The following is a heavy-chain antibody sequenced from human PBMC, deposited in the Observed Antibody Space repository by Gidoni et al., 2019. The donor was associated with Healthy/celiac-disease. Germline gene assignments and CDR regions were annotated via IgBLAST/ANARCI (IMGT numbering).Heavy chain of an antibody. D-gene: IGHD5-18*01. CDR3: ARDTGYSYAYYYYGMDV. CDR1: GFTVSSNY. CDR2: IYSGGST. V-gene: IGHV3-53*01. J-gene: IGHJ6*02. Sequence: EVQLVESGGGLIKPGGYLRLSCAASGFTVSSNYMRWVLQAQGKGLDWVSVIYSGGSTYSADSLNGRFTISRDNSKNTLYLQMNSLRAEDTAVYYCARDTGYSYAYYYYGMDVWGQGTTVTVSS.